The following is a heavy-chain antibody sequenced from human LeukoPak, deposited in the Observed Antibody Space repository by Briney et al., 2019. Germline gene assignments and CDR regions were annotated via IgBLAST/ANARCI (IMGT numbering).Heavy chain of an antibody. J-gene: IGHJ4*02. D-gene: IGHD6-13*01. CDR2: IYYSGST. CDR3: ARGLGYSSSWYRPPGGPLFDY. V-gene: IGHV4-39*01. Sequence: PSETLSLTCTVSGGSISSSTYYWGWIRQPPGKGLEWIGSIYYSGSTYYNPSLKSRVTISVDTSKNQFSLKLSSVTAADTAVYYCARGLGYSSSWYRPPGGPLFDYWGQGTLVTVSS. CDR1: GGSISSSTYY.